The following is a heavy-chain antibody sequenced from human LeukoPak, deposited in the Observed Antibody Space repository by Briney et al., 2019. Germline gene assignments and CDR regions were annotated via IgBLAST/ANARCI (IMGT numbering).Heavy chain of an antibody. CDR3: ARSMVRGVIPSYYFDY. CDR1: GYTFTGYY. V-gene: IGHV1-2*02. D-gene: IGHD3-10*01. J-gene: IGHJ4*02. Sequence: GASVKVSCKASGYTFTGYYMHWVRQAPGQGLEWMGWINPNSGGTNYAQKFQGRVTMTRDTSISTAYMELSRLRPDDTAVYYCARSMVRGVIPSYYFDYWGQGTLVTVSS. CDR2: INPNSGGT.